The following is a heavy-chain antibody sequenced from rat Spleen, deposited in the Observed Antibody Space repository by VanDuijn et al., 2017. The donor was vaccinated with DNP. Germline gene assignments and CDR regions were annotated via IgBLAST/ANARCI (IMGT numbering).Heavy chain of an antibody. D-gene: IGHD1-3*01. V-gene: IGHV5-22*01. Sequence: EVQLVESGGGLLQPGRSLKLSCAASGFTFSDYYMAWVRQAPTKGLEWVAYISYDGGTTYHGDSVRGRFTISRDNAKSTLYLQMNSLRSEDMATYYCARYYGSYRALDAWGQGTSVTVSS. J-gene: IGHJ4*01. CDR1: GFTFSDYY. CDR2: ISYDGGTT. CDR3: ARYYGSYRALDA.